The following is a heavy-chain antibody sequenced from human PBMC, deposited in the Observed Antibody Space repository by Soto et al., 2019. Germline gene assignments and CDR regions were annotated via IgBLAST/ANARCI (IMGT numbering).Heavy chain of an antibody. CDR3: AKVAGGLGYFDL. V-gene: IGHV3-23*01. CDR2: ISATGGNI. J-gene: IGHJ2*01. Sequence: EVQLLESGGGLARPGGSLRLSCVASGFTLSDYAMTWVRQAPGKGLEWVATISATGGNIEYTDSLKGRFTISRDNSKNTLYLQLNGLTSDDTAVHYCAKVAGGLGYFDLWGRGTLVTVSS. D-gene: IGHD3-16*01. CDR1: GFTLSDYA.